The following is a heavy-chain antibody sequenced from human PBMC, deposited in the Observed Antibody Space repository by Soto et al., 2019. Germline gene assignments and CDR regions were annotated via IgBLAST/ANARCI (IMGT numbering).Heavy chain of an antibody. CDR2: ISAHNGNT. V-gene: IGHV1-18*01. D-gene: IGHD1-1*01. J-gene: IGHJ4*02. CDR1: GYGFTTYG. CDR3: ARGRYGDY. Sequence: QVHLVQSGAEVKKPGASGKVSCKGSGYGFTTYGITWGRQAPGQGLEWMAWISAHNGNTNYAQKLQGRVTVTRDTSTSTAYMELRSLRSDDTAVYYCARGRYGDYWGQGALVTVSS.